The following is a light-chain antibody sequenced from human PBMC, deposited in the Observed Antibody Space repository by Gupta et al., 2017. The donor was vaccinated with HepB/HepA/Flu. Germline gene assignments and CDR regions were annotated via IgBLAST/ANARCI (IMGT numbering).Light chain of an antibody. J-gene: IGKJ3*01. CDR2: DAS. V-gene: IGKV3-11*01. Sequence: EIVLTQSPATLSLSPGERATLSCRATQSVATYLAWYQHKPGQAPRLLIYDASNRAPGIPARFSGSGYGTDFTLTISSREPEDFAFYYCQQHSNWPLFTFGHGTIMDIK. CDR1: QSVATY. CDR3: QQHSNWPLFT.